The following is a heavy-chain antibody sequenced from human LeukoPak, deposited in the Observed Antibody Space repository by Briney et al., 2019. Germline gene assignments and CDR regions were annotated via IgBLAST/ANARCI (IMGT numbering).Heavy chain of an antibody. CDR1: GGSISSGSYY. J-gene: IGHJ3*02. CDR3: ASLGAFDI. CDR2: FYSSGST. Sequence: PSETLSLTCTVSGGSISSGSYYWHWIRQPAGKGLEWIGRFYSSGSTNYNPSLKSRFTISVDTSKNQFSLKLSSVTAADTAVYYCASLGAFDIWGQGTMVTVSS. V-gene: IGHV4-61*02. D-gene: IGHD3-16*01.